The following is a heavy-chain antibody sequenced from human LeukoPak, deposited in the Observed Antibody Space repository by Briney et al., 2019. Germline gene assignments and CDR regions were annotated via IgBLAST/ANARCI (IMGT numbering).Heavy chain of an antibody. CDR2: IYSDGTT. D-gene: IGHD3-10*01. CDR3: ATRAEGYYYGSGSYYGMDV. Sequence: GGSLRLSCAASGFTVSSNYMSWVRQAPGKGLEWVSLIYSDGTTYYADSVRGRFTTSRDNSKNTLYLQMDSLRAEDTAVYFCATRAEGYYYGSGSYYGMDVWGQGTTVTVSS. V-gene: IGHV3-66*01. J-gene: IGHJ6*02. CDR1: GFTVSSNY.